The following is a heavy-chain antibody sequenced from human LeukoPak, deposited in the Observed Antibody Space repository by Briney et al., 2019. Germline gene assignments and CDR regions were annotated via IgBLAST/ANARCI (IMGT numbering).Heavy chain of an antibody. V-gene: IGHV3-30-3*01. D-gene: IGHD2-2*01. J-gene: IGHJ6*02. CDR2: ISYDGSNK. CDR1: GFTFSSYA. CDR3: APKWYRGDYGMDV. Sequence: GGSLRLSCAASGFTFSSYAMHWVRQAPGKGLEWVAVISYDGSNKYYADSVKGRFTISRDNSKNTLYLQMNSLRAEDTAVHYCAPKWYRGDYGMDVWGQGTTVTVSS.